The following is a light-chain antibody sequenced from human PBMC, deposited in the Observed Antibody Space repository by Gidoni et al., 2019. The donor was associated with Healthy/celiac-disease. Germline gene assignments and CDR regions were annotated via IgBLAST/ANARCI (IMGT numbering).Light chain of an antibody. Sequence: SYVLTQPPSVSVAPGKTARITCGGNNIGSKSVHWYQQKPGQAPVLVIYYDSDRPSGIPARFSGSHSGNTATLTISRVAAGDEADYYCQVWDSSSDVVFGGGTKLTVL. CDR3: QVWDSSSDVV. V-gene: IGLV3-21*04. CDR2: YDS. CDR1: NIGSKS. J-gene: IGLJ3*02.